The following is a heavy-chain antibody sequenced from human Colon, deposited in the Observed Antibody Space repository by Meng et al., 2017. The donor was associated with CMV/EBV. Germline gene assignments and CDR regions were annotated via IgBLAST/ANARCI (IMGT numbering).Heavy chain of an antibody. D-gene: IGHD3-16*01. Sequence: CAASGFPFSDNYMNWVRRAPGKGLQFVARVRNKGANYSTEYAASVKGRFIISRDDSKNSVYLQMNSLKTEDTAVYYCTKDYLGAGGHWGQGTLVTVSS. CDR1: GFPFSDNY. J-gene: IGHJ4*02. CDR3: TKDYLGAGGH. V-gene: IGHV3-72*01. CDR2: VRNKGANYST.